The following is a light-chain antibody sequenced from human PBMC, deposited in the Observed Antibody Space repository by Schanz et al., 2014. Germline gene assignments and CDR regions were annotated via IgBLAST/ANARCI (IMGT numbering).Light chain of an antibody. CDR2: AAS. CDR1: QNIRNY. CDR3: QQSFTMPYT. V-gene: IGKV1-39*01. J-gene: IGKJ2*01. Sequence: DIQMTQSPSSLSASVGDRVTITCRASQNIRNYLNWYQQKPGKAPNLLIYAASGLQSGVPSRFSGSGSGTEFTLIISGLQPEDFACYYCQQSFTMPYTFGQGTKLEIK.